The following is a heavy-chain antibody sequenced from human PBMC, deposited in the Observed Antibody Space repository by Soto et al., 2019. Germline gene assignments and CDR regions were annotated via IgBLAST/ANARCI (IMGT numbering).Heavy chain of an antibody. CDR2: MNPNSGNT. D-gene: IGHD5-12*01. V-gene: IGHV1-8*01. CDR1: GYTFTSYD. CDR3: ARVNSGYDYRGSYYYYGVDV. Sequence: ASVKVSCKASGYTFTSYDINWVRQATGQGLEWMGWMNPNSGNTGYAQKFQGRVTMTRNTSISTAYMELSSLRSEDTAVYYCARVNSGYDYRGSYYYYGVDVWGQGTTVTVSS. J-gene: IGHJ6*02.